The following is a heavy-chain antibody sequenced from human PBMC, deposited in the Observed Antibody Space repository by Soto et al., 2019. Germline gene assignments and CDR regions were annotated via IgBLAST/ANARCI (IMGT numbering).Heavy chain of an antibody. Sequence: GGSLRLSCAASGFTFSSYAMSWVRQAPGEGLEWVSAVSRSGDNTYHADSVNGRFTISRDNSKNTLYLQMNSLRAEDTAVYYCAKDFGHYDIFIGYPTFGSWGQGTLVTVSS. CDR2: VSRSGDNT. D-gene: IGHD3-9*01. V-gene: IGHV3-23*01. CDR3: AKDFGHYDIFIGYPTFGS. J-gene: IGHJ4*02. CDR1: GFTFSSYA.